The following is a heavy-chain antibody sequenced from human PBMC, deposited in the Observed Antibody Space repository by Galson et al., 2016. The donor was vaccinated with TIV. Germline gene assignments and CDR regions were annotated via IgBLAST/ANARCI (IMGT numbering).Heavy chain of an antibody. Sequence: SVKVSCKASGYTFTSYYMHWVRQAPGQGLEWMGIINPSGGSTSYAQKFQGRVTMTRDASTSTVYMELSSLRSEDTAVYYCARVLEVAGTDYWGQGTLVTASS. CDR2: INPSGGST. D-gene: IGHD6-19*01. V-gene: IGHV1-46*01. CDR1: GYTFTSYY. J-gene: IGHJ4*02. CDR3: ARVLEVAGTDY.